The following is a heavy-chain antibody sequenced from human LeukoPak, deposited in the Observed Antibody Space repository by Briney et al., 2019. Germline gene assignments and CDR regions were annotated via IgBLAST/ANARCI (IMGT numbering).Heavy chain of an antibody. CDR3: AKETPVGAVWSGLQS. D-gene: IGHD3-3*01. CDR2: IGGGGDT. CDR1: GFPFSSYA. V-gene: IGHV3-23*01. Sequence: PGGSLRLSCAASGFPFSSYALSWVRQAPGKGLEWVSAIGGGGDTYYAHTVKGRFTISRDNSKRTLYLQMDSLRAEDTAAYYCAKETPVGAVWSGLQSWGQGTLVIVSS. J-gene: IGHJ4*02.